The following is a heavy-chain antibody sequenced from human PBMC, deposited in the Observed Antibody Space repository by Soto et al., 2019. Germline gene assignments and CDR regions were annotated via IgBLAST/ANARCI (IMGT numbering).Heavy chain of an antibody. CDR3: AGDYNSGSYRFDY. CDR2: IYYSGST. Sequence: SETLSLTCTVSGGSISSYHWSWIRQTPGKGLQWIGYIYYSGSTTYNPSLKSRVTISLDTSKNQFSLKLSSVTAADTAVYFCAGDYNSGSYRFDYWGQGTLVTVSS. D-gene: IGHD3-10*01. V-gene: IGHV4-59*01. CDR1: GGSISSYH. J-gene: IGHJ4*02.